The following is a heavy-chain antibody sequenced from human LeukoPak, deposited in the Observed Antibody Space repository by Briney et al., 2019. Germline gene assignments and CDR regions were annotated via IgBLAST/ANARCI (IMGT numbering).Heavy chain of an antibody. CDR2: IDWDDDK. V-gene: IGHV2-70*11. CDR3: ARIGQQYSGYYFDY. D-gene: IGHD6-13*01. CDR1: GFSLSTSGMC. J-gene: IGHJ4*02. Sequence: SGPALVKPTQTLTLTCTFSGFSLSTSGMCVSWIRQPPGKALEWLARIDWDDDKKYSTSLKSRLTISKDTSKNQVVLTMTNMDPVDTATYYCARIGQQYSGYYFDYWGQGTLVTVSS.